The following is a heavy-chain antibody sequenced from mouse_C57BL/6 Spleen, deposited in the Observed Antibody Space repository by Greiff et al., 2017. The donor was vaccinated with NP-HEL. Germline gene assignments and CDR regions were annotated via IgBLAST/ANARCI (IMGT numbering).Heavy chain of an antibody. CDR3: TNWDGAY. V-gene: IGHV1-15*01. J-gene: IGHJ3*01. CDR1: GYTFTDYE. Sequence: QVQLQQSGAELVRPGASVTLSCKASGYTFTDYEMHWVKQTPVHGLEWIGAIDPETDGTAYNQKFKGKAILTADKSSSTAYMELRSRTSEDSAVYYCTNWDGAYWGQGTLVTVSA. CDR2: IDPETDGT. D-gene: IGHD4-1*01.